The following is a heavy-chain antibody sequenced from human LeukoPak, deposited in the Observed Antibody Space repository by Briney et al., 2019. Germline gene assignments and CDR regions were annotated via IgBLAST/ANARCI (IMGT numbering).Heavy chain of an antibody. CDR2: ISGSGGST. CDR1: GFTFSSYA. Sequence: GGSLRLSCAASGFTFSSYAMSWVRQAPGKGLEWVSAISGSGGSTYYADSVKGRFTISRDNSKNTLYLQMNSLRAEDTAVYYCARAQSGWIWVGFDPWGQGTLVTVSS. V-gene: IGHV3-23*01. J-gene: IGHJ5*02. CDR3: ARAQSGWIWVGFDP. D-gene: IGHD6-19*01.